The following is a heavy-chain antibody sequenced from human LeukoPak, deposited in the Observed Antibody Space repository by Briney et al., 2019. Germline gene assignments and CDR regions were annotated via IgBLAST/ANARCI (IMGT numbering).Heavy chain of an antibody. V-gene: IGHV4-4*02. D-gene: IGHD1-26*01. CDR1: GGSISSSNW. CDR3: ASSGSFQGGAFDI. Sequence: PSETLSLTCAVSGGSISSSNWWSWVRQPPGKGLEWIGEIYHSGSTNYNPSLKSRVTISVDKSKNQFSLKLSSVTAADTAVYYCASSGSFQGGAFDIWGQGTMVTVSS. J-gene: IGHJ3*02. CDR2: IYHSGST.